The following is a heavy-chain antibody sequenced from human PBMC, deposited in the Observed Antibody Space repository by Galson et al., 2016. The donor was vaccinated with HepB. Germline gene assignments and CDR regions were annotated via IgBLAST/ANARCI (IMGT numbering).Heavy chain of an antibody. CDR3: VRERWRDYSF. CDR1: GFTSSNFW. D-gene: IGHD2-21*01. CDR2: IKEDGGEK. V-gene: IGHV3-7*01. J-gene: IGHJ4*02. Sequence: SLRLSCAASGFTSSNFWMGWVRQAPGKGLEWVAKIKEDGGEKYLVDSVKGRFTISRYNAKSSLYLQMNRLRAEDTAVYFCVRERWRDYSFWGQGTLVTVSS.